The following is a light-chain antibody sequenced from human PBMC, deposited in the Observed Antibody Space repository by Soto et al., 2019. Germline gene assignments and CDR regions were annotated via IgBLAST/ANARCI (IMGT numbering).Light chain of an antibody. Sequence: QSALTQPLSASGSPGQSVTISCTGTKNDIGVYDFVSWYQHHPGKAPRLIIYEVVQRPSGVPDRFSGSKSGNTASLTVSGLQAADEADYFCKSYAGSNTYVFGSGTKV. CDR3: KSYAGSNTYV. J-gene: IGLJ1*01. V-gene: IGLV2-8*01. CDR1: KNDIGVYDF. CDR2: EVV.